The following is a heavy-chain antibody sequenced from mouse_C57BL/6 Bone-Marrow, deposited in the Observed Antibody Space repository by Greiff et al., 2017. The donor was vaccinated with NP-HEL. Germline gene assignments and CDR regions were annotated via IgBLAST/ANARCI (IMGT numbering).Heavy chain of an antibody. Sequence: VQLQQSGPELVKPGASVKISCKASGYTFTDYYMNWVKQSHGKSLEWIGDINPNNGGTSYNQKFKGKATLTVDKSSSTAYMELRSLTSEDSAVYYCARSPAYYSFSWFAYWGQGTLVTVSA. CDR2: INPNNGGT. CDR3: ARSPAYYSFSWFAY. J-gene: IGHJ3*01. CDR1: GYTFTDYY. V-gene: IGHV1-26*01. D-gene: IGHD2-12*01.